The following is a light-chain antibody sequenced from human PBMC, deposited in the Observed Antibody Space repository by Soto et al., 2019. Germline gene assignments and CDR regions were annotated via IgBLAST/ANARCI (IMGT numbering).Light chain of an antibody. V-gene: IGKV1-17*01. CDR2: NAF. Sequence: DIQMTQSPSSLSASVGDRVTITCRVSQGIRNHLLGWYQQKPGKAPKCLIYNAFRLQSGVPSRFSGSGSGTEFTLTISSLQPEDFATYYCLQHDTYPLTFGQGTKVEIK. J-gene: IGKJ1*01. CDR1: QGIRNH. CDR3: LQHDTYPLT.